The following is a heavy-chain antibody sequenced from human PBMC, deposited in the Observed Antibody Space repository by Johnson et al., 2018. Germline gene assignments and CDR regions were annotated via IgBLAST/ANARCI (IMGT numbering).Heavy chain of an antibody. CDR1: GFTFSSYG. D-gene: IGHD3-9*01. CDR3: ARDDFDWFKGPFQR. Sequence: QVQLVESGGGVVQPGRSLRLSCAASGFTFSSYGMHWVRQAPGKGLEWVAVISYDGSNRFYADSVKGRFTISRDNSKNTLDLQMSSLRAEDTAMYYGARDDFDWFKGPFQRWGQGTLVTVSS. V-gene: IGHV3-30*03. J-gene: IGHJ1*01. CDR2: ISYDGSNR.